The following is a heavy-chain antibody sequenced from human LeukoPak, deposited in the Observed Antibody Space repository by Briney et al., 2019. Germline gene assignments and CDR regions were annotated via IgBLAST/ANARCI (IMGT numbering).Heavy chain of an antibody. CDR2: INPNSGGT. Sequence: GASVKVSCKASEYTFTGYYMHWVRQAPGQGLEWMGWINPNSGGTNYAQKFQGRVTMTRDTSISTAYMELSRLRSDDTAVYYCARGDRNRYCSSTSCFYYYGMDVWGQGTTVTVSS. CDR1: EYTFTGYY. J-gene: IGHJ6*02. V-gene: IGHV1-2*02. D-gene: IGHD2-2*01. CDR3: ARGDRNRYCSSTSCFYYYGMDV.